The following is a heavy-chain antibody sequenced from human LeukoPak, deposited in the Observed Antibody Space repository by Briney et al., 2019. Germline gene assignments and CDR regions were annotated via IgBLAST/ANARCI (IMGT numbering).Heavy chain of an antibody. D-gene: IGHD3-16*02. J-gene: IGHJ4*02. CDR3: ARACCGSYRYTECDY. CDR1: GYTFTSYG. Sequence: ASVKVSCKASGYTFTSYGISWVRQASGQGLEWMGWISAYNGNTNYAQKLQGRVTMTTDTSTSTAYMELRSLRSDDTAVYYCARACCGSYRYTECDYWGQGTLVTVSS. V-gene: IGHV1-18*01. CDR2: ISAYNGNT.